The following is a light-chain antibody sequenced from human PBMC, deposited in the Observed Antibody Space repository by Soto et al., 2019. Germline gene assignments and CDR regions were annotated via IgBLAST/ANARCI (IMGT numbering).Light chain of an antibody. J-gene: IGLJ2*01. CDR2: EVG. Sequence: QSVLTQPPSASGSPGQSITISCTGTSTDIGRYNYVSWYQQYPGKAPKLIIYEVGQRPSGVPDRFYGSKSGNTASLTVSGLQAEDEADYYCSSFAGSNNLVFGGGTKLTVL. CDR1: STDIGRYNY. CDR3: SSFAGSNNLV. V-gene: IGLV2-8*01.